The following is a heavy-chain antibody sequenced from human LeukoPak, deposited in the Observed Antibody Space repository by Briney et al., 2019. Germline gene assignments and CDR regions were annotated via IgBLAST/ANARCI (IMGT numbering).Heavy chain of an antibody. J-gene: IGHJ6*03. CDR2: IIPIFGTA. V-gene: IGHV1-69*05. CDR1: GGTFSSYA. Sequence: SVKVSCKASGGTFSSYAISWVRQAPGQGLEWMGGIIPIFGTANYAQKFQGRVTITTDESTSTAYMELSSLRSEDTAVYYCAGDDGSTSRPLGYYYYMDVWCKGTTVTVSS. CDR3: AGDDGSTSRPLGYYYYMDV. D-gene: IGHD1/OR15-1a*01.